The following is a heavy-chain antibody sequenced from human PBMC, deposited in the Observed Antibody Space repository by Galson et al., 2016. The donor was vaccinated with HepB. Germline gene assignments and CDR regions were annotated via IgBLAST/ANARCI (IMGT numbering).Heavy chain of an antibody. CDR3: ARDRHDILTGPYRPNFDY. CDR1: GFTFSDYY. J-gene: IGHJ4*02. V-gene: IGHV3-11*06. CDR2: ISGRSSFT. D-gene: IGHD3-9*01. Sequence: SLRLSCAASGFTFSDYYMSWIRQTPGKGLEWLSYISGRSSFTDYADSVKGRFTISRDDAKNSLYLQMNSLRADDTAVYYCARDRHDILTGPYRPNFDYWGQGTLVTVSS.